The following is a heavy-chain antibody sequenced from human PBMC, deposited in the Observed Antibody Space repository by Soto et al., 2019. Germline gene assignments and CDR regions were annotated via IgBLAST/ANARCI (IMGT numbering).Heavy chain of an antibody. CDR2: IIPIFGTA. CDR1: GGTFSSYS. Sequence: QVQLVQSGAEVKKPGSSVKVSCKASGGTFSSYSINWVRQAPGQGLEWMGEIIPIFGTANYAQKFQGRVTITADESTTTAYMELSSLKSEDTAVYYCARDGGRHSGGIDYWGQGTLVTVSS. CDR3: ARDGGRHSGGIDY. D-gene: IGHD1-26*01. V-gene: IGHV1-69*01. J-gene: IGHJ4*02.